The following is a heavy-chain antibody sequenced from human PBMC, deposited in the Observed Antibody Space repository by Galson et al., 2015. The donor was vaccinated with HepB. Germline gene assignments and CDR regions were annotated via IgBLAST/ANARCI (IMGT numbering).Heavy chain of an antibody. Sequence: QVQLQESGPGLVKPSQTLSLTCAVSGSSISTYYYWGWIRQPPGKGLEGSGNIYHSGSTYYNPALKSRVTISIDTSENQFSLRLNSVTAADTAVYYLARDHAVYGAYYYGMDGWGQGTTVIVSS. V-gene: IGHV4-38-2*02. D-gene: IGHD4-17*01. CDR2: IYHSGST. CDR3: ARDHAVYGAYYYGMDG. CDR1: GSSISTYYY. J-gene: IGHJ6*02.